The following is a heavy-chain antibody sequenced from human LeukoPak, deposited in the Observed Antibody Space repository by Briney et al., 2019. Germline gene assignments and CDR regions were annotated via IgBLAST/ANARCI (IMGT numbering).Heavy chain of an antibody. J-gene: IGHJ5*02. CDR2: IYHTGST. D-gene: IGHD2-2*01. Sequence: SQTLSLTCTVSGGSISSGGYYWSWIRQHPGKGLEWIGYIYHTGSTYYNPSPKSRVTISVDTSKNQFSLRLSSVTAADTAVYYCARLQYCSGTSCYWFDPWGQGTLVTVSS. CDR3: ARLQYCSGTSCYWFDP. CDR1: GGSISSGGYY. V-gene: IGHV4-30-2*01.